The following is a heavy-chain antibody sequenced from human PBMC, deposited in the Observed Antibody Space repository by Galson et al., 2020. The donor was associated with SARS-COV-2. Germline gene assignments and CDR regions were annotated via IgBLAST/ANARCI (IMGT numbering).Heavy chain of an antibody. CDR3: AKDHGYHYLDY. CDR1: GFTFSTYG. V-gene: IGHV3-30*18. D-gene: IGHD3-16*02. Sequence: TGGSLRLSCAASGFTFSTYGMHWVRQAPGKGLEWVAIISYDGSNKFYADSVKGRFTISRDNSKNTLYLQMNSLRAEDTAVYYCAKDHGYHYLDYWGQGTLVTVSS. J-gene: IGHJ4*02. CDR2: ISYDGSNK.